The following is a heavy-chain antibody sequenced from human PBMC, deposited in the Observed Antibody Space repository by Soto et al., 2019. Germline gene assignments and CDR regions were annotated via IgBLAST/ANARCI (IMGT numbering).Heavy chain of an antibody. CDR1: GGSVSSGSYY. J-gene: IGHJ4*02. CDR2: IYYSGST. Sequence: SETLSLTCTVSGGSVSSGSYYWSWIRQPPGKGLEWIGYIYYSGSTNYNPSLKSRVTISVDTSKNQFSLKLSSVTAADTAVYYCASSQGYWGQGTLVTVSS. CDR3: ASSQGY. V-gene: IGHV4-61*01.